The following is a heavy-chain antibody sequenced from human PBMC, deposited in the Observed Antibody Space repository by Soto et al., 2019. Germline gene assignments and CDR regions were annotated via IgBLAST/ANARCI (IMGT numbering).Heavy chain of an antibody. Sequence: PSETLSLTCTVSGGSISSYYWSWIRQPPGKGLEWIGYIYYSVSTNYNPSLKSRVTISVDTSKNQFSLKLSSVTAADTAVYYCARSRGGAFDIWGQGTMVTVSS. V-gene: IGHV4-59*01. CDR3: ARSRGGAFDI. CDR2: IYYSVST. J-gene: IGHJ3*02. CDR1: GGSISSYY. D-gene: IGHD3-10*01.